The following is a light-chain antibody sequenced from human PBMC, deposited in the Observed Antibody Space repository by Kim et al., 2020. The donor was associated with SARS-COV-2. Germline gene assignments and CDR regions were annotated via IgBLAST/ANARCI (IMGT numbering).Light chain of an antibody. CDR3: QQRNNWAT. V-gene: IGKV3-11*01. J-gene: IGKJ1*01. Sequence: SLSPGEGATLSCRASQSVSSYIAWYQQKPGQPPRLLIYDASKRATDIPARFSGSGFGTDFTLTISSLEPEDSAIYYCQQRNNWATFGQGTKVDIK. CDR2: DAS. CDR1: QSVSSY.